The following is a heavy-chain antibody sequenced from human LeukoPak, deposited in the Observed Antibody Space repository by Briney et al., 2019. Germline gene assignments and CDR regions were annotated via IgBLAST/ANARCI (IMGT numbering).Heavy chain of an antibody. V-gene: IGHV4-59*01. CDR1: GGSISSYY. J-gene: IGHJ3*02. Sequence: SETLSLTCTVSGGSISSYYWSWIRQPPGKGLEWIGYIYYSGSTNYNPSLKSRVTISVDTSKNQFSLKLCSVTAADTAVYYCAREGGNSAFDIWGQGTMVTVSS. D-gene: IGHD4-23*01. CDR2: IYYSGST. CDR3: AREGGNSAFDI.